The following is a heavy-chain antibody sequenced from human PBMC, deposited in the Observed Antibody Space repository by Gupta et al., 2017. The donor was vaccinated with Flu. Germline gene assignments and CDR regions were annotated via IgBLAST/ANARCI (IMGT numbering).Heavy chain of an antibody. CDR1: GFTFSSYA. V-gene: IGHV3-23*01. Sequence: EVQLLESGGGLVQPGGSLRLSCAASGFTFSSYAMSWVRQAPGKGLEWVSVISGSGGSTYYADSVKGRFTISRDNSKNTLYLQMNSLRAEDTAVYYCAKDTTGTTAVNNWFAPWGQGTLVTVSS. D-gene: IGHD1-1*01. CDR2: ISGSGGST. CDR3: AKDTTGTTAVNNWFAP. J-gene: IGHJ5*02.